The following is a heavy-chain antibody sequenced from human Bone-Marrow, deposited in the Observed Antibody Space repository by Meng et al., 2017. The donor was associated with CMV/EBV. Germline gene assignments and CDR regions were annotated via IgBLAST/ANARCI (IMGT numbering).Heavy chain of an antibody. CDR2: INNDGSST. CDR1: GFTFGNYW. CDR3: ARGDEVVPAAAFDY. D-gene: IGHD2-2*01. J-gene: IGHJ4*02. Sequence: GGSLRLSCAASGFTFGNYWMHWVRQAPGKGLVWVSLINNDGSSTRYAASVKGRFTISRDNAKNTLYLQMNSLRAEDTALYYCARGDEVVPAAAFDYWGQGTLVTVSS. V-gene: IGHV3-74*01.